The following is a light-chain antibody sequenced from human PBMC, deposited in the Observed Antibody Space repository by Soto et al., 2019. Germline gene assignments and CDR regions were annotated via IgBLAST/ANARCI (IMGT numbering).Light chain of an antibody. Sequence: DIQMAQSPSCLSASVGDRVAITCRASQTISTYLNWYQQKPGKAPRLLIYDASSLLSGVPSRFSGSGSGTDFTLTIASLQPEDFSTYYCQQSDSTPYTFGQGTKV. CDR1: QTISTY. CDR3: QQSDSTPYT. V-gene: IGKV1-39*01. CDR2: DAS. J-gene: IGKJ2*01.